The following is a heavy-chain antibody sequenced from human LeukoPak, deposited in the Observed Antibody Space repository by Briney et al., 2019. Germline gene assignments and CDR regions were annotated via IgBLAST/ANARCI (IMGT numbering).Heavy chain of an antibody. Sequence: PSGALSLTCAVSGASISSNNCWTWVRQPPGKGLEWIGEIYDSGSTNYNPSLKSRVTISIDKSKKQFSLTLSSMTAADTAVYYCARNGGNSDFDYRGQGTLVTVSS. J-gene: IGHJ4*02. CDR3: ARNGGNSDFDY. CDR2: IYDSGST. CDR1: GASISSNNC. D-gene: IGHD4-23*01. V-gene: IGHV4-4*02.